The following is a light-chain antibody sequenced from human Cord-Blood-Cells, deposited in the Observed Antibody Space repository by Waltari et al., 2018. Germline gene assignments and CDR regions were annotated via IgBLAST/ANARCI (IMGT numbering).Light chain of an antibody. CDR1: SSDVGGYNY. J-gene: IGLJ3*02. V-gene: IGLV2-14*01. CDR3: SSYTSSSTRV. Sequence: QSALTQPASVSGSPGQSITISCTGTSSDVGGYNYVSWYQQHPGKVPELIFYDVSKRPSGVSQRLSRSKSGNPASLTISGLQAEDEADYYCSSYTSSSTRVFGGGTKLTVL. CDR2: DVS.